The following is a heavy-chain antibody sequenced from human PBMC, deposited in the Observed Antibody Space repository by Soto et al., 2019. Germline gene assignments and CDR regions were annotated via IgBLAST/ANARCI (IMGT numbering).Heavy chain of an antibody. CDR3: AGRVGATNYGMDV. Sequence: GWSLRLSCSSSVFTFTSFAIHWVRQAPGKGLECVSTIYGSGSTYYADSVKGRFTISRDNSKNTLYLQMNSLRAEDTAVYYCAGRVGATNYGMDVWGQGTTVTVSS. J-gene: IGHJ6*02. D-gene: IGHD1-26*01. CDR1: VFTFTSFA. V-gene: IGHV3-23*05. CDR2: IYGSGST.